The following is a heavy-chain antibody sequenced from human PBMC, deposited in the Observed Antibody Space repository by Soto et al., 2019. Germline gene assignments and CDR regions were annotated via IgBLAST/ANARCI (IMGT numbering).Heavy chain of an antibody. Sequence: QVQLVQSGAEVKKPGSSVKVSCKASGGTFSSYAISWVRQAPGQGLEWMGGIIPIFGTANYAQKFQGRVTITADESTSTAYMELSSLRSEDKAVYYCARCGYSSPQNYYYYGMDVWGQGTTVTVSS. D-gene: IGHD6-13*01. CDR1: GGTFSSYA. CDR2: IIPIFGTA. CDR3: ARCGYSSPQNYYYYGMDV. V-gene: IGHV1-69*01. J-gene: IGHJ6*02.